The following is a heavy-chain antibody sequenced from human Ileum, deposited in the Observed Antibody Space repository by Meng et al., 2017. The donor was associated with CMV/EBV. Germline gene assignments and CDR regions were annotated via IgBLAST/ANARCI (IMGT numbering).Heavy chain of an antibody. CDR1: GVSPTTDGMA. J-gene: IGHJ4*02. D-gene: IGHD2-8*02. V-gene: IGHV2-5*02. CDR2: IYWDGDK. CDR3: AHLSARRTEKFDY. Sequence: HITLKESGPAPVKPTHTLTMTCTLSGVSPTTDGMAVAWIPQPPGKALELLAVIYWDGDKRYRSSLKTRLTITKDTSKDQVLLTMTNMDPLDTATYYCAHLSARRTEKFDYWGQGVLVTVSS.